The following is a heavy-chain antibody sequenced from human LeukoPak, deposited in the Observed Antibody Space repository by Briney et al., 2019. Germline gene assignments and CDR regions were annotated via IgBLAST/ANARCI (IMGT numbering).Heavy chain of an antibody. CDR3: ARGSAQLTTYYYYGMDV. CDR2: MNPNSGNT. CDR1: GYTFTSYD. D-gene: IGHD2-2*01. Sequence: ASVKVSCKASGYTFTSYDINWVRQATGQGLEWMGWMNPNSGNTGYAQKFQGRVTMTRNTSISTAYMELSSLRSEDTAVYYCARGSAQLTTYYYYGMDVWGQGTTVTVSS. V-gene: IGHV1-8*01. J-gene: IGHJ6*02.